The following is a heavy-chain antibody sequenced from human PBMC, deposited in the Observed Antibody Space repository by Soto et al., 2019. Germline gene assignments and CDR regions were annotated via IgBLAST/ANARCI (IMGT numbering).Heavy chain of an antibody. CDR1: GGSFSGYY. CDR3: GRVVPFRGVGRGV. V-gene: IGHV4-34*01. Sequence: SETLSLTCAVYGGSFSGYYWSWIRQPPGKGLEWIGEINHSGSTNYNPSLKSRVTISVDTSKNQFSLKLSSVTAADRGVFYWGRVVPFRGVGRGVGGKGTTVTVSS. D-gene: IGHD2-15*01. J-gene: IGHJ6*04. CDR2: INHSGST.